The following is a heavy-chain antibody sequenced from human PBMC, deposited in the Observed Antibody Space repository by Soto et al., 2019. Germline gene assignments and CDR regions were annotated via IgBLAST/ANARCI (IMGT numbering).Heavy chain of an antibody. V-gene: IGHV1-46*03. CDR1: GYIFTSYY. CDR2: INPFDGSR. J-gene: IGHJ4*02. Sequence: GASVKVSCKASGYIFTSYYIHWVRQAPGQGLEWMGWINPFDGSRMFAESFQGRVTMTRDTSTSTVYMEVSSLRSEDTAVYYCSRVDPGETSPFDHWGQGTLVTVSS. D-gene: IGHD3-10*01. CDR3: SRVDPGETSPFDH.